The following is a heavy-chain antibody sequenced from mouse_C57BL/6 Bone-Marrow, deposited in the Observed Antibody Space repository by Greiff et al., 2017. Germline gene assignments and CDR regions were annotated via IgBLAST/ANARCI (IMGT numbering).Heavy chain of an antibody. CDR1: GYTFTSYG. CDR3: ARILYYYGSLDY. D-gene: IGHD1-1*01. J-gene: IGHJ2*01. V-gene: IGHV1-81*01. CDR2: IYPRSGNT. Sequence: QVQLQQSGAELVRPGASVKLSCKASGYTFTSYGISWVKQRTGQGLEWIGEIYPRSGNTYYNEKFKGKATLTADKSSSTAYMELRSLTSEDSAVYFCARILYYYGSLDYWGQGTTLTVSS.